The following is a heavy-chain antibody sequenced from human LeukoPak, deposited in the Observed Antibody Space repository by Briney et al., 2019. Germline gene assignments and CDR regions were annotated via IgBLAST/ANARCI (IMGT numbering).Heavy chain of an antibody. D-gene: IGHD5-24*01. J-gene: IGHJ4*02. V-gene: IGHV4-59*12. CDR2: IYYSGST. Sequence: PSETLSLTCTVSGGSISSYYWSWIRQPPGKGLEWIGYIYYSGSTNYNPSLKSRVTISVDTSKNQFSLKLSSVTAADTAVYYCARGGLQRVSDYWGQGTLVTVSS. CDR1: GGSISSYY. CDR3: ARGGLQRVSDY.